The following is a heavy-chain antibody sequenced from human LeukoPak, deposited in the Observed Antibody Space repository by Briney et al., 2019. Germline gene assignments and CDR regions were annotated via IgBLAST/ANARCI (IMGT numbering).Heavy chain of an antibody. V-gene: IGHV4-61*02. D-gene: IGHD2-2*01. J-gene: IGHJ3*01. CDR2: IYTSGST. CDR3: AGTCSSTSCPLGV. Sequence: SQTLSLTCTVSGGSISSGSYYWSWIRQPAGKGLEWIGRIYTSGSTNYNPSLKSRVTISYTSKNQFSLKLNSVTAADTAVYYCAGTCSSTSCPLGVWGQGTMVTVSS. CDR1: GGSISSGSYY.